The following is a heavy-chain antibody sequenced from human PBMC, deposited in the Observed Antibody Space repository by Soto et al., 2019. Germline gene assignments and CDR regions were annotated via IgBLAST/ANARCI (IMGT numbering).Heavy chain of an antibody. CDR3: ARAGPCRGPNPVCYYYGMDV. D-gene: IGHD2-8*01. CDR2: ISYDGSNK. J-gene: IGHJ6*02. CDR1: GFTFSSYA. Sequence: GGSLRLSCAASGFTFSSYAMHWVRQAPGKGLEWVAVISYDGSNKYYADSVKGRFTISRDNSKNTLYLQMNSLRAEDTAVYYCARAGPCRGPNPVCYYYGMDVWGQGTTVTVSS. V-gene: IGHV3-30-3*01.